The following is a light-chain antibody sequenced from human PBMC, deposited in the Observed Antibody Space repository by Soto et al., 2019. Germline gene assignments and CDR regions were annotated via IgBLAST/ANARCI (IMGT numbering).Light chain of an antibody. J-gene: IGKJ1*01. CDR1: QSIRNY. V-gene: IGKV1-39*01. Sequence: DIQMTQSPSSLSASVGDRGTISCRASQSIRNYVSWYQQKPGTAPKLLIRAASTLQSGVPSRLSGSGSGTDFTLTISSLQIEDFATYFCQQTDSTPQTFGQGTNVEI. CDR2: AAS. CDR3: QQTDSTPQT.